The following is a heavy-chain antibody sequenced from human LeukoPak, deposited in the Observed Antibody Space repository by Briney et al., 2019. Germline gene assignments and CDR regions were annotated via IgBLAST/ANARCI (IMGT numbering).Heavy chain of an antibody. CDR3: AKSWGSSGWYVLDY. CDR1: GFTFSSYS. Sequence: GGPLRLSCAASGFTFSSYSMNWVRQAPGKGLEWVSYISSSSSTIYYADSVKGRFTISRDNAKNSPYLQMNSLRAEDTAVYYCAKSWGSSGWYVLDYWGQGTLVTVSS. J-gene: IGHJ4*02. V-gene: IGHV3-48*04. D-gene: IGHD6-19*01. CDR2: ISSSSSTI.